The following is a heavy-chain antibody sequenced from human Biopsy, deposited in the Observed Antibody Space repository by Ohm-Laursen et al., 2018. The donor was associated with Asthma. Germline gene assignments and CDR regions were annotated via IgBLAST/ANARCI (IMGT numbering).Heavy chain of an antibody. V-gene: IGHV4-39*07. CDR1: GASLTSSAYY. D-gene: IGHD2-2*01. CDR2: MHYCETT. J-gene: IGHJ3*02. CDR3: ANMGFTIPGPAGTFDI. Sequence: PPGTLSLTCTVSGASLTSSAYYWGWIRQPPGKGLEWIGSMHYCETTYYSPSLKSRVTISVDTSKNQFSLKLRSVTAADTAVYYCANMGFTIPGPAGTFDIWGQGTMVTVSS.